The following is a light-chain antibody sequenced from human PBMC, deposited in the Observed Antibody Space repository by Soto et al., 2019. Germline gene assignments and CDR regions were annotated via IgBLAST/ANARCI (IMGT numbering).Light chain of an antibody. Sequence: DIPMPQSPSFLSASVGDRVTITCRASQAISNYLNWYQQKPGKAPNLLIFGAKTLQSGVPSRFSGSGYGTDVTLTITTLQPEDVGSYYGQQCHATPLTVGQGTRR. V-gene: IGKV1-39*01. CDR2: GAK. CDR1: QAISNY. CDR3: QQCHATPLT. J-gene: IGKJ5*01.